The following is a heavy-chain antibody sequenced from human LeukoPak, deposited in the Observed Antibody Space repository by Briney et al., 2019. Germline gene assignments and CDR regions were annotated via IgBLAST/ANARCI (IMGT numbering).Heavy chain of an antibody. D-gene: IGHD6-13*01. CDR1: GYTFTGYY. Sequence: EASVKVSCKASGYTFTGYYMHWVRQAPGQGLEWMGWINPNSGGTNYAQKFQGWVTMTRDTSISTAYMELSRLRSDDTAVYYCARAFAKRLSSSWFLYFDYWGQGTLVTVSS. J-gene: IGHJ4*02. V-gene: IGHV1-2*04. CDR2: INPNSGGT. CDR3: ARAFAKRLSSSWFLYFDY.